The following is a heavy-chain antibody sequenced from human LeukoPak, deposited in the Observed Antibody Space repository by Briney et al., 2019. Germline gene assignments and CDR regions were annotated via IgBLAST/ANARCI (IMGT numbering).Heavy chain of an antibody. Sequence: GGSLRLSCTASGFSFSDYYMSWIRQSPGKGLEWLAYISGTSNYTSYADSVKGRFTISRDNSKDTLFLQMNSLRAEDTAIYYCARDIQLSTWGLGTMVTVSS. J-gene: IGHJ3*01. V-gene: IGHV3-11*05. CDR1: GFSFSDYY. D-gene: IGHD5-24*01. CDR3: ARDIQLST. CDR2: ISGTSNYT.